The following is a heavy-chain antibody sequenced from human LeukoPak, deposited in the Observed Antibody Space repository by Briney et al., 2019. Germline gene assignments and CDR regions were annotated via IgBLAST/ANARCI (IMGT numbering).Heavy chain of an antibody. J-gene: IGHJ3*02. CDR1: GFTFSSYD. Sequence: GGSLRLSCAASGFTFSSYDMHWVRQATEKGLEWVSAIGTAGDTYYPGSVKGRFTISRENAKNSLYLQMNSLRAGDTAVYYCARGGIGRPFDIWGQGTMVTVSS. D-gene: IGHD1-14*01. V-gene: IGHV3-13*01. CDR3: ARGGIGRPFDI. CDR2: IGTAGDT.